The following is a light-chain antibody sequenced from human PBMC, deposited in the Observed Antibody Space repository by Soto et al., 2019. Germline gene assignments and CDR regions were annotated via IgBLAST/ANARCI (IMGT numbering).Light chain of an antibody. CDR2: EVT. CDR1: SSDVGGYNY. Sequence: QSALTQPPSASGSPGQSVTISCTGTSSDVGGYNYLSWYQHRPGKAPQLIMYEVTKRPSGVPNRFFGSKAGNTASLTVSGLQAEDEADYFCMSYAGMYTYVFGTGTKLTVL. J-gene: IGLJ1*01. CDR3: MSYAGMYTYV. V-gene: IGLV2-8*01.